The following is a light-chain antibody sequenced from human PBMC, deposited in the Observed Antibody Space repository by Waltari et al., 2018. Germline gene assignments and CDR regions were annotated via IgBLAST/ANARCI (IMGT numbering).Light chain of an antibody. CDR1: QSVSTY. Sequence: IVLTQSPATLSLSPGDRATLSCRASQSVSTYLAWYQQKPGQAPRLLISDASYRATGIPARFSGSGSGTDFTLTISSLDPEDFAVYYCQQRSDLPPITFGQGTKVEI. V-gene: IGKV3-11*01. J-gene: IGKJ1*01. CDR3: QQRSDLPPIT. CDR2: DAS.